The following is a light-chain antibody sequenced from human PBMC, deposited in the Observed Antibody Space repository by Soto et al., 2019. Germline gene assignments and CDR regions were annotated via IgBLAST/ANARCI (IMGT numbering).Light chain of an antibody. CDR3: RSYGDNNIFV. CDR2: EVT. Sequence: QSALTQPPSASGSPGQSVTISCTGTSSDVGYYNYVSWYQQHPGKAPKLMIYEVTKRPSGVPDRFSGSKSGNTASLTVSWLQAEDEADYYCRSYGDNNIFVFGTGTKVTVL. J-gene: IGLJ1*01. CDR1: SSDVGYYNY. V-gene: IGLV2-8*01.